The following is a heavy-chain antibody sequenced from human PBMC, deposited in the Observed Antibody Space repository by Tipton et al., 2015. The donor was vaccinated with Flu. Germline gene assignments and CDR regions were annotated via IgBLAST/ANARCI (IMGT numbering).Heavy chain of an antibody. CDR2: IWYDGNNR. CDR3: ARDGPEWNYFAYMDV. Sequence: SLRLSCAASGFSFTTSGMHWVRQAPDKGLEWVAIIWYDGNNRYYADSVKGRFTISRDTSKNTVYLQINSLRADDTAEYFCARDGPEWNYFAYMDVWGKGTTVTVSS. CDR1: GFSFTTSG. V-gene: IGHV3-33*01. D-gene: IGHD3-3*01. J-gene: IGHJ6*03.